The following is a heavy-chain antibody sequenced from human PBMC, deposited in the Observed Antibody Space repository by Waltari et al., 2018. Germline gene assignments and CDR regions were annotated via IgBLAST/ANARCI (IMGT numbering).Heavy chain of an antibody. D-gene: IGHD3-10*01. J-gene: IGHJ4*02. Sequence: HLQLQESGPGLVKPSETLSLTCTVSNGSVSRATYYWGWIRQPPGKGLAWIATVYYDGYTYYKPSLKSRVTISLDTSKNQFSLKLTSVTAADTAVYYCARGAGHFKPFDSWGQGTLVTVSS. CDR2: VYYDGYT. CDR3: ARGAGHFKPFDS. V-gene: IGHV4-39*07. CDR1: NGSVSRATYY.